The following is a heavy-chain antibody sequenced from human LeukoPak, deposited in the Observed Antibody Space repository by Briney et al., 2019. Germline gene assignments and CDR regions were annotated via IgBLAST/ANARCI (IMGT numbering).Heavy chain of an antibody. V-gene: IGHV3-7*01. CDR1: GFTFSDSW. CDR2: MNQDGSEK. Sequence: PGGSLRLSCAASGFTFSDSWMSWVRQAPGKGLEWVANMNQDGSEKDYVDSVQGRFTISRDNARNSLYLQMGSLRAEDTAVYYCATYTHWVAGDVWGQGTTVTVPS. J-gene: IGHJ6*02. D-gene: IGHD3-16*01. CDR3: ATYTHWVAGDV.